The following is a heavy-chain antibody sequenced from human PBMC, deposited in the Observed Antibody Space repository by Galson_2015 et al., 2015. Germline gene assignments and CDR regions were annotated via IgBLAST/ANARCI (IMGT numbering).Heavy chain of an antibody. CDR1: GYTFTGYY. V-gene: IGHV1-2*06. CDR3: ARTNGESSS. D-gene: IGHD3-10*01. Sequence: SVKVSCKASGYTFTGYYMHWVRQAPGQGLEWMGRINPNSGGTNYAQKFQGRVTITADESTSTAYMELSSLRSEDTAVYYCARTNGESSSWGQGTLVTVSS. CDR2: INPNSGGT. J-gene: IGHJ5*02.